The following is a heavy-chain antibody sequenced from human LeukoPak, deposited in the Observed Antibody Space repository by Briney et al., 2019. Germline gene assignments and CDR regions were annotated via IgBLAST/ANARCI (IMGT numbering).Heavy chain of an antibody. CDR3: ASNPPRTGDFNY. V-gene: IGHV1-8*01. CDR1: GYTFTNYD. J-gene: IGHJ4*02. CDR2: MSPNNGNT. D-gene: IGHD7-27*01. Sequence: ASVKVSCKTSGYTFTNYDINWVRQATGQGLEWMGWMSPNNGNTGYAQKFQGSVTMTRDTSINTAYMELSSLRSEDTAVYYCASNPPRTGDFNYWGQGALVTVSS.